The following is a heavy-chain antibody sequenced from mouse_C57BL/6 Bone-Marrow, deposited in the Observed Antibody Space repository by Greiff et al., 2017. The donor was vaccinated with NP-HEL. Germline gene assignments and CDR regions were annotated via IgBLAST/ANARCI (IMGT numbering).Heavy chain of an antibody. J-gene: IGHJ1*03. D-gene: IGHD1-1*01. CDR3: ARLYYYGSFYWYFDV. V-gene: IGHV1-81*01. CDR1: GYTFTSYG. Sequence: QVQLQQSGAELARPGASVKLSCKASGYTFTSYGISWVKQRTGQGLEWIGEIYPRSGNTYYNEKFKGKATLTADKSSSTAYMELRSRTSEDSAVYFCARLYYYGSFYWYFDVWGTGTTVTVSA. CDR2: IYPRSGNT.